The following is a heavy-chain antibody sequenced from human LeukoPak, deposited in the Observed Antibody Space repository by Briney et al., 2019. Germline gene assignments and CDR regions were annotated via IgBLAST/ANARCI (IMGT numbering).Heavy chain of an antibody. V-gene: IGHV1-18*01. CDR1: GYTFTSYG. Sequence: ASVKVSCKASGYTFTSYGISWVRQASGQGLEWVGWISAYSGDTNYAQKFQGRVTMTTDTSTSTAYMELRSLRSDDTAVYYCARDAYYYGSGSYNLPTFDYWGQGTLVTVSS. CDR3: ARDAYYYGSGSYNLPTFDY. CDR2: ISAYSGDT. J-gene: IGHJ4*02. D-gene: IGHD3-10*01.